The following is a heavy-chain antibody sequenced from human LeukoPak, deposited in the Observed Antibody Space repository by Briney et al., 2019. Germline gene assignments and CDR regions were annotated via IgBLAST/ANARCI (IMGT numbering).Heavy chain of an antibody. J-gene: IGHJ6*02. D-gene: IGHD4-23*01. Sequence: GGSLRLSCAASGFTFSSYAMSWVRQAPGKGLEWVSAISGSGGSTYYADSVKGRFTISRDNSKNTLYLQMNSLRAEGTAVYYCAKDIPSRVGYYYYYGMDVWGQRTTVTLSS. CDR3: AKDIPSRVGYYYYYGMDV. CDR1: GFTFSSYA. CDR2: ISGSGGST. V-gene: IGHV3-23*01.